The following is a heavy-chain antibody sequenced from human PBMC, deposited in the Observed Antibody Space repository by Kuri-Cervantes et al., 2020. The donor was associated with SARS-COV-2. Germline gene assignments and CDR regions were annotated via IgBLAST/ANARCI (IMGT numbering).Heavy chain of an antibody. CDR1: GFNFSRTD. D-gene: IGHD3-9*01. CDR2: ISHDGKNK. CDR3: AYGTYYDILTGYLDFDY. J-gene: IGHJ4*02. Sequence: GESLKISCAASGFNFSRTDMHWVRQAPGKGLEWVAVISHDGKNKKCIASGKGRFTISRDNSKNTLYLQMNSLRAEDTAVYYCAYGTYYDILTGYLDFDYWGQGTLVTVSS. V-gene: IGHV3-30*03.